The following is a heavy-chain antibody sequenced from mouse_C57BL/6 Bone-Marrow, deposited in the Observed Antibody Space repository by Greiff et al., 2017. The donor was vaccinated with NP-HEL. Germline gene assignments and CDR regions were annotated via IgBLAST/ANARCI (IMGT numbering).Heavy chain of an antibody. Sequence: VQLKESGGDLVKPGGSLKLSCAASGFTFSSYGMSWVRQTPDKRLEWVAIISRGGSYTYYPDSVKGRFTISRDNAKNTLYLQVSSLKSEDTAMYYCARRPSSFYYYGSSPFAYWGRGTLVTVSA. V-gene: IGHV5-6*01. J-gene: IGHJ3*01. CDR1: GFTFSSYG. CDR2: ISRGGSYT. CDR3: ARRPSSFYYYGSSPFAY. D-gene: IGHD1-1*01.